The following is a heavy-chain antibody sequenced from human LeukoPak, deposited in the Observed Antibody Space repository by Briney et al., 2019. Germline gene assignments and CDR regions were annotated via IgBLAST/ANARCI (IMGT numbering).Heavy chain of an antibody. CDR2: IYTSGST. V-gene: IGHV4-61*02. CDR1: GGSISSGGYY. CDR3: ARVGDFWSGYYIDY. J-gene: IGHJ4*02. D-gene: IGHD3-3*01. Sequence: SETLSLTCTVSGGSISSGGYYWSWIRQPAGKGLEWIGRIYTSGSTNYNPSLKSRVTISVDTSKNQFSLKLSSVTAADTAVYYCARVGDFWSGYYIDYWGQGTLVTVSS.